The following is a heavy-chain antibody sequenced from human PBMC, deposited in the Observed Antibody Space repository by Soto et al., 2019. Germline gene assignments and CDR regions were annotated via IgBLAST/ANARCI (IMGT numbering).Heavy chain of an antibody. V-gene: IGHV3-21*01. J-gene: IGHJ4*02. Sequence: GGSLRLSCAASGFTFSSYSMNWVRQAPGKGLEWVSSISSSSSYIYYADSVKGRFIISRDNVKNSLYLQMNSLRAEDTAVYYCAREGKRGQYRSSSFNRDFDYWGQGTLVTVSS. CDR1: GFTFSSYS. D-gene: IGHD6-6*01. CDR3: AREGKRGQYRSSSFNRDFDY. CDR2: ISSSSSYI.